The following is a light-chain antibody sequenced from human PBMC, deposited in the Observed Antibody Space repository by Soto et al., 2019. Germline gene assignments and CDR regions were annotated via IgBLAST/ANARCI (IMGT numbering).Light chain of an antibody. V-gene: IGKV1-39*01. CDR3: QQSYSTLPWT. Sequence: DIQMTQSPSSLSAYVGDRVTITCRASQSISSYLNWYQQKPGKAPKLLIYAASSLQSGVPSRFSGSGSGTDFTLTISSQQPEDFATYYCQQSYSTLPWTFGQGTKVEIE. CDR1: QSISSY. CDR2: AAS. J-gene: IGKJ1*01.